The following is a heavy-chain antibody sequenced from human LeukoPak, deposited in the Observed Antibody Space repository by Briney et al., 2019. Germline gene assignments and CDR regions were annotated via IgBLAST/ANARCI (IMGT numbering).Heavy chain of an antibody. CDR1: GGSISSYY. Sequence: PSETLSLTCTVSGGSISSYYWSWIRQPPGKGLEWIGYIYYSGSTNYNPSLKSRVTISVDTSKNQFSLKLSSVTAADTAVYYCARLSAAVADLDYWGQGTLVTVSS. V-gene: IGHV4-59*01. J-gene: IGHJ4*02. CDR2: IYYSGST. CDR3: ARLSAAVADLDY. D-gene: IGHD6-19*01.